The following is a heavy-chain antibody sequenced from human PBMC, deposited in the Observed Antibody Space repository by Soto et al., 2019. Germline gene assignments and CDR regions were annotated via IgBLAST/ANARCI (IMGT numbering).Heavy chain of an antibody. CDR2: IIPIFGTA. Sequence: QVQLVQSGAEVKKPGSSVKVSYKASGGTFSSYAISWVRQAPGKGLEWMGGIIPIFGTANYAQKFQGRVTITADESTSTAYMELSSLRSEDTSVYYCARESRYCSRGSCYFLPGIDYWGQGTLVTVSS. CDR3: ARESRYCSRGSCYFLPGIDY. J-gene: IGHJ4*02. V-gene: IGHV1-69*12. D-gene: IGHD2-15*01. CDR1: GGTFSSYA.